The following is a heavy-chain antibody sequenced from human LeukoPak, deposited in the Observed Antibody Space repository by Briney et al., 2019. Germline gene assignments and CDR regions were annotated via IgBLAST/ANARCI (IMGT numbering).Heavy chain of an antibody. CDR1: GFTFSDHY. CDR3: TRAGGTVELY. CDR2: SRDKGNSYTT. J-gene: IGHJ4*02. Sequence: PGGSLRLSCAASGFTFSDHYIDWVRQAPGKGLEWVGRSRDKGNSYTTAYAASVRGRFTISRDDSKNSLYLQMNSLKIEDTAVYYCTRAGGTVELYWGQGTLVTVSS. V-gene: IGHV3-72*01. D-gene: IGHD1-7*01.